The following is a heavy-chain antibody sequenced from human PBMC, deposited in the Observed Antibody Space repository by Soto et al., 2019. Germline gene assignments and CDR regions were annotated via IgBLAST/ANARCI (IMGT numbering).Heavy chain of an antibody. Sequence: QDQLVQSGAEVKKPGSSVKVSCKASGGTFSYGISWVRRAPGQGLEWMGGIIPLSGTTKSAQQFQGRVTMTADISTNKAYMELSSLRPGATAVYYCARQGFSGTDYAYWGHGTLVTVSS. J-gene: IGHJ4*01. CDR1: GGTFSYG. CDR2: IIPLSGTT. V-gene: IGHV1-69*14. CDR3: ARQGFSGTDYAY. D-gene: IGHD1-26*01.